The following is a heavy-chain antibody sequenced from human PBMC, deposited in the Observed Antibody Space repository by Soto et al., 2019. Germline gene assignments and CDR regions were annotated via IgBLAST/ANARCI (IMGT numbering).Heavy chain of an antibody. V-gene: IGHV1-3*05. Sequence: QVQLVQSGAEEKKPGASVKVSCKASGYTFTSHAMHWVRQAPGQRLEWMGWINDGNGNTKYSQKFQGRVTMTTETFASTAYMELSSLRSEDTAVYYCARDGIAAAGTSWFDPWGQGTLVTVSS. CDR2: INDGNGNT. J-gene: IGHJ5*02. CDR3: ARDGIAAAGTSWFDP. D-gene: IGHD6-13*01. CDR1: GYTFTSHA.